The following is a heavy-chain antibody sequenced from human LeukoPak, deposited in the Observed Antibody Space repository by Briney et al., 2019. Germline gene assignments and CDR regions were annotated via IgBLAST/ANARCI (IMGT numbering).Heavy chain of an antibody. V-gene: IGHV3-23*01. Sequence: GGPLRLSCAASGFTFSGYAMSWVRQAPGKGLEWVSAISGSGGSTYYADSVKGRFTISRDNSKNTLYLQMNSLRAEDTAVYYCAKDIAVAGSPWFDPWGQGTLVTVSS. CDR1: GFTFSGYA. CDR3: AKDIAVAGSPWFDP. J-gene: IGHJ5*02. CDR2: ISGSGGST. D-gene: IGHD6-19*01.